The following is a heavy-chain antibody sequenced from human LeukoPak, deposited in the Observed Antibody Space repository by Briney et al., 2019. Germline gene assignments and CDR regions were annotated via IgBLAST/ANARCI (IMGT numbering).Heavy chain of an antibody. Sequence: GGSLRLSCVASGFTFSTYTMDWVRRAPGKGLEYVSAISSNGGSTYYADSVNGRFTVSRDNSKSTLYLQMGSLRAEDMAVYYCARFYCSRTNCYFDYWGQGTLVTVSS. CDR1: GFTFSTYT. J-gene: IGHJ4*02. D-gene: IGHD2-2*01. CDR3: ARFYCSRTNCYFDY. V-gene: IGHV3-64*02. CDR2: ISSNGGST.